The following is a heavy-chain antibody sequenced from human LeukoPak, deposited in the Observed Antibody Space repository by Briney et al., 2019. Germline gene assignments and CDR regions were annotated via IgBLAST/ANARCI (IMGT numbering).Heavy chain of an antibody. V-gene: IGHV4-39*01. D-gene: IGHD3-22*01. CDR1: GCSISSSNNY. CDR2: TYYSGST. CDR3: ARPTFSCYYAGPFDI. J-gene: IGHJ3*02. Sequence: SDTLSLTCTVSGCSISSSNNYWGWLRPPPGKGLEWFGSTYYSGSTYYNPSLKGRVTISVDTSKNQFSLKLSSVTAADTAVYFCARPTFSCYYAGPFDIWGQGTIVTVSS.